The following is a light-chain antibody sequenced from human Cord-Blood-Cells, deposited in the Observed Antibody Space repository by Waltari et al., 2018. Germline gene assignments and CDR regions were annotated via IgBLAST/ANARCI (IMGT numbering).Light chain of an antibody. Sequence: SYELTQPPSVSVSPGQTASITCSGDKLGEKYACWYQQKPGQSPVLVIYQDSKRPSGNPERFSGSNSGNTATLTISGTQAMDEADYYCQAWDSSTEVFGTGTNVTVL. V-gene: IGLV3-1*01. CDR3: QAWDSSTEV. CDR1: KLGEKY. J-gene: IGLJ1*01. CDR2: QDS.